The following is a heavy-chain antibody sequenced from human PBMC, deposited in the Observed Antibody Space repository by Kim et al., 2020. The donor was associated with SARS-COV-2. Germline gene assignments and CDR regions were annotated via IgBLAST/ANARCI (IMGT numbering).Heavy chain of an antibody. CDR2: ISYDGSNK. CDR1: GFTFSSYA. CDR3: ARDAKAYSFHYYMDG. J-gene: IGHJ6*03. Sequence: GGSLRLSCAASGFTFSSYAMHWVRQAPGKGLEWVAVISYDGSNKYYADSVKGRFTISRDNSKNTLYLQMNSLRAEDTAVYYCARDAKAYSFHYYMDGWG. V-gene: IGHV3-30-3*01. D-gene: IGHD4-4*01.